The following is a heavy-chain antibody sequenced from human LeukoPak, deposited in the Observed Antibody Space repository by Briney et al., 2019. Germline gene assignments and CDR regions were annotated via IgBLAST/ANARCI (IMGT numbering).Heavy chain of an antibody. J-gene: IGHJ4*02. Sequence: GGSLRLSCAASGFTFSSYAMSWVRQAPGKGLEWVSAISGSGGSTYYADSVKGRFTISRDNSKNTLYLQMNSLRAEDTAVYYCARADGYSYGSDYWGQGTLVTVSS. V-gene: IGHV3-23*01. CDR1: GFTFSSYA. CDR2: ISGSGGST. CDR3: ARADGYSYGSDY. D-gene: IGHD5-18*01.